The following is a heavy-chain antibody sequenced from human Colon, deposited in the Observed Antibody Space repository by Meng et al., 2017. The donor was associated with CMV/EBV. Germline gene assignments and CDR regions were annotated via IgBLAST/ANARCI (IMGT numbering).Heavy chain of an antibody. CDR3: ARDPGHSASITYDF. J-gene: IGHJ4*02. D-gene: IGHD1-20*01. CDR2: IHASGAT. CDR1: GLIVSNTY. Sequence: VQLVESGGGLSQPGGSRRLSCAASGLIVSNTYMSWVRQAPGKGLEWVAAIHASGATFYADSVRGRFTISRDTYKNTFYLQLNSLRVEDSATYHCARDPGHSASITYDFWGQGILVTVSS. V-gene: IGHV3-66*01.